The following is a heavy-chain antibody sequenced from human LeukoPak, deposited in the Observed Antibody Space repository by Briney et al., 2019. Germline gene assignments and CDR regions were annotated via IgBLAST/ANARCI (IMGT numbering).Heavy chain of an antibody. CDR3: ARGLYYYDSSGYSDY. D-gene: IGHD3-22*01. Sequence: ASVKVSCKASGYTFANYGISWVRQAPGQGLEWMGWIRAYNGNTNYAQKFQDRVTMTRDTSTSTVYMELSSLRSEDTAVYYCARGLYYYDSSGYSDYWGQGTLVTVSS. V-gene: IGHV1-18*01. CDR1: GYTFANYG. J-gene: IGHJ4*02. CDR2: IRAYNGNT.